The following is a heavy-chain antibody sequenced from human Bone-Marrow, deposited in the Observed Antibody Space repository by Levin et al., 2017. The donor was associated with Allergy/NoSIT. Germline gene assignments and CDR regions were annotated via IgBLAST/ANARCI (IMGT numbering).Heavy chain of an antibody. D-gene: IGHD2-2*01. CDR3: ATYCGSTSCYPFDY. V-gene: IGHV3-21*01. CDR1: GFTFSSYS. Sequence: NTGGSLRLSCAASGFTFSSYSMNWVRQAPGKGLEWVSSISSSTSYIYYADSVKGRFTISRDNAKNSLYLQMNSLRAEDTAVYYCATYCGSTSCYPFDYWGQGTLVTVSS. J-gene: IGHJ4*02. CDR2: ISSSTSYI.